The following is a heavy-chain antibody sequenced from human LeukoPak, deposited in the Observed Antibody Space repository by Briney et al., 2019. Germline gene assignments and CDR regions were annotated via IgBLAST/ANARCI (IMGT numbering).Heavy chain of an antibody. D-gene: IGHD7-27*01. V-gene: IGHV1-2*02. CDR2: INPNSGGT. J-gene: IGHJ4*02. CDR1: GYTFTSYY. Sequence: GASVKVSCKASGYTFTSYYMHWVRQAPGQGLEWVGWINPNSGGTNYAQKFQGRVTMTRDTSISTAYMELSRLRSDDTAVYYCTRGPHWDPHFDYWGQGTLVTVSS. CDR3: TRGPHWDPHFDY.